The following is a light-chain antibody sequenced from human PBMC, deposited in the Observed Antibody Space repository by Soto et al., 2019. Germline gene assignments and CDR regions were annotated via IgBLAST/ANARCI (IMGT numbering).Light chain of an antibody. CDR2: DAS. V-gene: IGKV3-11*01. J-gene: IGKJ4*01. Sequence: EIVLTQSPATLSLSPGERATLSCRASQSVSSYLAWFQQKPGQAPRLLIYDASNRATSIPARFSGSGSGTDFTLTISSLEAEDFALYYCQQRSAWPLTFGGGTKVEIK. CDR3: QQRSAWPLT. CDR1: QSVSSY.